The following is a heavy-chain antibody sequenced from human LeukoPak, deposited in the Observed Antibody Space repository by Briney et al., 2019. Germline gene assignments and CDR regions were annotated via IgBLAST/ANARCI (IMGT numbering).Heavy chain of an antibody. Sequence: SQTLSLTCTVSGGSISSGSYYWSWIRQPAGKGLEWIGRIYTSGSTNYNPSLKSRVTISVDTSKNQFSLKLSSVTAADTAVYYCARVEQPYFDYWGQGTLVTVSS. CDR3: ARVEQPYFDY. V-gene: IGHV4-61*02. J-gene: IGHJ4*02. CDR1: GGSISSGSYY. CDR2: IYTSGST. D-gene: IGHD6-13*01.